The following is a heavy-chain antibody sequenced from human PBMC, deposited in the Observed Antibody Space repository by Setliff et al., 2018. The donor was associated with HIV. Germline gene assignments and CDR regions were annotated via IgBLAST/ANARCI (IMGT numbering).Heavy chain of an antibody. D-gene: IGHD2-21*02. Sequence: SETLSLTCTVSGGSISSYYWSWIRQPAGKGLEWIGRIYTSGSTNYNPSLKSRVTISVDTSKNQFSLKLSSVTAADTAVYYCARDARIRGPSDFNCGGDCYPSDPKGGGSANRRSFDIWGQGTMVTVSS. CDR1: GGSISSYY. J-gene: IGHJ3*02. CDR3: ARDARIRGPSDFNCGGDCYPSDPKGGGSANRRSFDI. CDR2: IYTSGST. V-gene: IGHV4-4*07.